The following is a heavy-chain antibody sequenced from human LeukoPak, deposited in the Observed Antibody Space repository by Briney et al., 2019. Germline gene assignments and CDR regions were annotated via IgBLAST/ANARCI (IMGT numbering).Heavy chain of an antibody. D-gene: IGHD3-10*01. V-gene: IGHV1-69*05. CDR1: GGTFSSYA. CDR2: IIPIFGTA. Sequence: ASVKVSCKASGGTFSSYAISWVRQAPGQGLEWMGRIIPIFGTANYAQKFQGRVTITTDESTSTAYMELSSLRSEDTAVYYCARELHLGITMVRGVIVPRFDPWGQGTLVTVSS. CDR3: ARELHLGITMVRGVIVPRFDP. J-gene: IGHJ5*02.